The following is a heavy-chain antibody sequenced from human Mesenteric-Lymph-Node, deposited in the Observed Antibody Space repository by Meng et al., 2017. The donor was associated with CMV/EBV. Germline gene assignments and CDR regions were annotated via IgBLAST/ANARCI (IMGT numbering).Heavy chain of an antibody. J-gene: IGHJ5*02. Sequence: TQSSTCAVYIGSFSDSQWNCIRQPPGKGLEWIGEINHSGRTNYNPSLKSRVTISVDTSKIQFSLKLTSVTAADTAVYYCARGRTVNTWGRGTLVTVSS. CDR2: INHSGRT. CDR3: ARGRTVNT. D-gene: IGHD1/OR15-1a*01. CDR1: IGSFSDSQ. V-gene: IGHV4-34*01.